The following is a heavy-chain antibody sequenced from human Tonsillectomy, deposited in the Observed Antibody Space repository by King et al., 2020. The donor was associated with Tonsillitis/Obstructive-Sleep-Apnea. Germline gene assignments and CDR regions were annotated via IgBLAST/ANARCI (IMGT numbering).Heavy chain of an antibody. CDR3: ATGLAAKVAY. CDR2: ISSYGDRT. V-gene: IGHV3-64*01. J-gene: IGHJ4*02. CDR1: GFTFSSYA. D-gene: IGHD2-15*01. Sequence: QLVQSGGGLVQPGGSLRLSCAASGFTFSSYAMHWVRQAPGKGLEYVSAISSYGDRTYYANSVKGRFTISRDNSKNTLYLQMGSLRAEDMAVYYCATGLAAKVAYWGQGTLVTVSS.